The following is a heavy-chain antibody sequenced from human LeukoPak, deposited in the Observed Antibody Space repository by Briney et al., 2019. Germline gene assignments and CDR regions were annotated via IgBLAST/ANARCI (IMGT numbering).Heavy chain of an antibody. J-gene: IGHJ6*03. CDR1: GGSISSSSYY. CDR3: ARRLGITPNYYYYYMDV. CDR2: IYYSGST. V-gene: IGHV4-39*01. D-gene: IGHD1-14*01. Sequence: SETLSLTCTVSGGSISSSSYYWGWIRQPPGKGLEWIGSIYYSGSTYYNPSLKSRVTISVDTSKNQFSLKLSSVTAADTAVYYCARRLGITPNYYYYYMDVWGKGTTVTVSS.